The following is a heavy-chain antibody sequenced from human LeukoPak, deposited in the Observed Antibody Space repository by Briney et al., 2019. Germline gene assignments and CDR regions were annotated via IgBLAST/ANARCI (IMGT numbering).Heavy chain of an antibody. D-gene: IGHD6-13*01. CDR3: ARSAAAYFDY. CDR1: GGSISSYY. Sequence: SETLSLTCAVYGGSISSYYWSWVRQPPGKGLEWIGYIYYSGSTNYNPSLKSRVTISVDKSKNQFSLKLSSVTAADTAVYYCARSAAAYFDYWGQGTLVTVSS. CDR2: IYYSGST. J-gene: IGHJ4*02. V-gene: IGHV4-59*12.